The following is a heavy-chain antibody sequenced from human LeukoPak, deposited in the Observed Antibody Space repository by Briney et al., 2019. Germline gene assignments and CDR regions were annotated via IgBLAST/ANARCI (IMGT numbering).Heavy chain of an antibody. J-gene: IGHJ4*02. CDR3: AKASGITMVRGVTYLDH. CDR2: IRSKAYGVTT. V-gene: IGHV3-49*05. D-gene: IGHD3-10*01. CDR1: GFTFGDYA. Sequence: NPGGSLRLSCTTSGFTFGDYAMTWFRQAPGKGLEWVGFIRSKAYGVTTEYAASVKGRFTISRDDSKSIAYLQMNSLRAEDTAGYYCAKASGITMVRGVTYLDHWGQGTLVTVSS.